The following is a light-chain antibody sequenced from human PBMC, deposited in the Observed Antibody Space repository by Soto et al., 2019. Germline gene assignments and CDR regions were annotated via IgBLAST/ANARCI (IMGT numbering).Light chain of an antibody. CDR1: SSNIGRNT. CDR2: SNN. J-gene: IGLJ2*01. V-gene: IGLV1-44*01. CDR3: AAWDDSLNGHVV. Sequence: QSALTQPPSASGTPGQRVTISCSGSSSNIGRNTVNWYLHLPGTAPKLLIYSNNQRPSGVPDRFSGSKSGTSASLAISGLQSEDEADYYCAAWDDSLNGHVVFGGGTKLTVL.